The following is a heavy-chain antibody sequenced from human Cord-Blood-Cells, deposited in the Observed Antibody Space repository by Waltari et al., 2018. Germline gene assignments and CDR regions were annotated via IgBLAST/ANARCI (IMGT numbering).Heavy chain of an antibody. V-gene: IGHV1-2*02. CDR2: INPNSGGT. D-gene: IGHD6-6*01. CDR1: GYTFTGYY. CDR3: ARDKFPSSEYSSSSKVGGY. J-gene: IGHJ4*02. Sequence: QVQLVQSGAEVKKPGASVKVSCKASGYTFTGYYMHWVRQAPGQGLEWMGWINPNSGGTNYAQKFQGRVTMTRDTSISTAYMELSRLRSDDTAVYYCARDKFPSSEYSSSSKVGGYWGQGTLVTVSS.